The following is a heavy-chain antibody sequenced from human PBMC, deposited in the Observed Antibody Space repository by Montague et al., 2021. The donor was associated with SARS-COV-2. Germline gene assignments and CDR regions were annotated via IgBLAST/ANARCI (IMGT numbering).Heavy chain of an antibody. V-gene: IGHV3-33*01. CDR1: GFTFSSYG. J-gene: IGHJ6*02. CDR3: ARDLNPAIPVVWYYYYGMDV. Sequence: LRLSCAASGFTFSSYGMHWVRQAPGKGLEWVAVIWYDGSNKYYADSVKGRFTISRDNSKNTLYLQMNSLRAEDTAVYYCARDLNPAIPVVWYYYYGMDVWGQGTTVTVSS. CDR2: IWYDGSNK. D-gene: IGHD2-2*02.